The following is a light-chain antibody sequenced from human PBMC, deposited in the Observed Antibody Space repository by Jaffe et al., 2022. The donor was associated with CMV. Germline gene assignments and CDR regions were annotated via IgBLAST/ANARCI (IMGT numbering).Light chain of an antibody. Sequence: DIQMTQSPSTLSASVGDRVTITCRASQGVDKWLAWYQQKPLKAPKVLISEASNLENGVPSRFSGGGSGTEFTLTINSLQPDDFATYYCQQYDTYPLTFGQGTRLEIK. CDR1: QGVDKW. J-gene: IGKJ5*01. CDR2: EAS. V-gene: IGKV1-5*03. CDR3: QQYDTYPLT.